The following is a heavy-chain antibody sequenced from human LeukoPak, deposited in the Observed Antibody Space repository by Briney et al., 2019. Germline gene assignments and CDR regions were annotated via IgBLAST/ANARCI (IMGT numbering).Heavy chain of an antibody. J-gene: IGHJ4*02. CDR3: AREGENDSSSWYGY. D-gene: IGHD6-13*01. CDR1: GYTFTSYG. Sequence: ASVKVSCKASGYTFTSYGISWVRQAPGQGLEWMGWISAYNGNTNYAQNLRGRVTMTTDTSTSTGYMELRSLRSEDTAVYYCAREGENDSSSWYGYWGQGTLVTVSS. CDR2: ISAYNGNT. V-gene: IGHV1-18*01.